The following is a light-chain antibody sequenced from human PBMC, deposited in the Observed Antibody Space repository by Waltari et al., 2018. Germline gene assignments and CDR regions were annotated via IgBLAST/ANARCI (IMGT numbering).Light chain of an antibody. V-gene: IGKV1-6*01. CDR1: QDIRNE. CDR2: AAS. CDR3: LQDHGYPRT. J-gene: IGKJ2*01. Sequence: AIQMTQSPSFLPASVGDRVTITCRASQDIRNELVWYQQRPGKAPSLLIYAASNLQGGVPSRFSGSGSGTDFTLTINSLQPEDFATYYCLQDHGYPRTFGQGTKLEIK.